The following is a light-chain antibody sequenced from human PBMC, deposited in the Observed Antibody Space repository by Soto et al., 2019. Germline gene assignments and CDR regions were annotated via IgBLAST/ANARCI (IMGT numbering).Light chain of an antibody. CDR2: EVN. CDR3: SSFTTNSTWV. CDR1: NSDVGYYNY. J-gene: IGLJ3*02. Sequence: QSVLTQPASVSGSPGQSITISCTGTNSDVGYYNYVSWYQQYPGKAPKLLIYEVNKRPSGVSNRLSGSKSGHAASLTISGLQTEDEADYYCSSFTTNSTWVFGGGTKVTVL. V-gene: IGLV2-14*01.